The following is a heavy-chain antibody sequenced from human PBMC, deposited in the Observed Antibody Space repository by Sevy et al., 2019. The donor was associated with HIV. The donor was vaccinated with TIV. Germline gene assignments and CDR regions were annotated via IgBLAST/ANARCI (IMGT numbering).Heavy chain of an antibody. CDR3: ARDRDIYGSGSYYNLPVGMDV. J-gene: IGHJ6*02. CDR2: IYYSGST. Sequence: SETLSLTCTVSGGSISSGDYYWSWIRQPPGKGLEWIGYIYYSGSTYYNPSLKSRVTISVDTSKNQFSLKLSSVTAADTAVYYCARDRDIYGSGSYYNLPVGMDVWGQGTTVTVSS. V-gene: IGHV4-30-4*01. D-gene: IGHD3-10*01. CDR1: GGSISSGDYY.